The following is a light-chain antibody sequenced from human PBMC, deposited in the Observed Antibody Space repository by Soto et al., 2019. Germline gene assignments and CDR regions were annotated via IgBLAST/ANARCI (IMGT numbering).Light chain of an antibody. V-gene: IGKV1-5*01. CDR2: DVS. CDR3: QQYDTYSGT. Sequence: DIQMTQSPSTLSASVGDRVTITCRASQTISGWLAWYQQKPGKAPRFLIYDVSSLESGVPSRFSGSGSGTEFTLTISSLQPEDFATYYCQQYDTYSGTFGQGTKVDIK. J-gene: IGKJ1*01. CDR1: QTISGW.